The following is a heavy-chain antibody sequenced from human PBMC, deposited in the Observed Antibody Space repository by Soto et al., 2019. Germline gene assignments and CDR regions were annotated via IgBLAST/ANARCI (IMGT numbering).Heavy chain of an antibody. Sequence: QVQLVESGGGVVQPGRSLRLSCAASGFTFSSYGMHWVRQAPGKGLEWVAVISYDGSNKYYADSVKGRFTISRDNSKITLYLQMNSLRAEDTAVYYCAKGGIYDYIWGSYRYPVDYWGQGTLVTVSS. D-gene: IGHD3-16*02. J-gene: IGHJ4*02. CDR2: ISYDGSNK. V-gene: IGHV3-30*18. CDR1: GFTFSSYG. CDR3: AKGGIYDYIWGSYRYPVDY.